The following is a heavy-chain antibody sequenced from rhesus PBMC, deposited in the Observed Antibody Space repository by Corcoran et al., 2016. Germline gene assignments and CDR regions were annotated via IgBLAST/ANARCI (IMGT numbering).Heavy chain of an antibody. V-gene: IGHV4-169*02. CDR3: ASNLIATGTYRFDV. CDR1: GGSTSSRY. D-gene: IGHD1-26*01. CDR2: IYGSGSST. J-gene: IGHJ5-1*01. Sequence: QLQLQESGPGLVKPSETLSVTCAVSGGSTSSRYWSWIRQAPGKGLEWIGYIYGSGSSTNYNPSLKSRVTLSVDTSKNQLSLKLSSVTAADTAVYYCASNLIATGTYRFDVWGPGVLVTVSS.